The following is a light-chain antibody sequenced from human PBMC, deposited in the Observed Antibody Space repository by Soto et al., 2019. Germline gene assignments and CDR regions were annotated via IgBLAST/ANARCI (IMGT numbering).Light chain of an antibody. J-gene: IGKJ1*01. Sequence: EIVMTQSPATLSVSPGERATLSCRASHSVRSSLAWYQQKPGQAPRLLIHGASTRATGIPSRFSGSGSGTEFTLIISSLQSEDFAVYYCQQYNEWPETFGHGTRVEIK. V-gene: IGKV3-15*01. CDR2: GAS. CDR1: HSVRSS. CDR3: QQYNEWPET.